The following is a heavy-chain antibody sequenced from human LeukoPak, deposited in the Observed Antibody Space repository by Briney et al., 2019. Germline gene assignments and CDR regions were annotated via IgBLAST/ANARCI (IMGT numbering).Heavy chain of an antibody. CDR1: GFTFSDYS. CDR3: ARGPPLFDP. CDR2: ISTSGDTI. V-gene: IGHV3-48*01. Sequence: GGSLRLSCAISGFTFSDYSMNWVRQAPGKGVEGLSYISTSGDTIYYADSVKGRFTISTDNAKNSLYLQLNSLRAEDTAVYYCARGPPLFDPWGQGTLVNVSS. J-gene: IGHJ5*02.